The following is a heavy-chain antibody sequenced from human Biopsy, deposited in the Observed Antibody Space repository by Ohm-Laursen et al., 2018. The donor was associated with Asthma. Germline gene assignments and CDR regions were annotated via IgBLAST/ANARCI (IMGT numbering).Heavy chain of an antibody. D-gene: IGHD3-22*01. J-gene: IGHJ4*01. V-gene: IGHV3-9*01. CDR1: GFSFDDCA. Sequence: SLRLSCTATGFSFDDCAMHWVRQAPGKGLEWVSSISWNSGNIDYADSVKGRFTISRDNAKSSLYLQMQSLRPEDTAFYYCAKSADYYDSTDYLDFWGRGTLVTVSS. CDR3: AKSADYYDSTDYLDF. CDR2: ISWNSGNI.